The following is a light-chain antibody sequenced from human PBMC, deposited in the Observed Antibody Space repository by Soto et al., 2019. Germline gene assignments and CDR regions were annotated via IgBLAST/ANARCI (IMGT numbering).Light chain of an antibody. CDR2: DAS. Sequence: DIQMTQSPSSLSASLGDRVTINCQASQAISKYLHWYHQRPGKAPILVIYDASNLEAGAPSRFSGGGSGTSFTLTISSLQPEDIGTYFCQQYNNLPYTFGQGTKLDIK. J-gene: IGKJ2*01. V-gene: IGKV1-33*01. CDR3: QQYNNLPYT. CDR1: QAISKY.